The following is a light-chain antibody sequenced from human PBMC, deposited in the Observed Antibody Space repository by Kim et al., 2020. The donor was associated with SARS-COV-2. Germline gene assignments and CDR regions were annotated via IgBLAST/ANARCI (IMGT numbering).Light chain of an antibody. Sequence: QAVVTQESSLTVSPGGTVTLTCGSSTGAVTSHHYPYWFQQKPGQAPRTLIYDTSNKHSWTPARFSGSLLGGKAALTLSGAQPDDEADYYCLLSYDGPRVFGGGTQLTVL. CDR2: DTS. CDR3: LLSYDGPRV. V-gene: IGLV7-46*01. CDR1: TGAVTSHHY. J-gene: IGLJ2*01.